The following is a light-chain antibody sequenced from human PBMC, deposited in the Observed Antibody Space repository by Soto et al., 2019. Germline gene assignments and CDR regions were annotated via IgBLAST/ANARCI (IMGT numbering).Light chain of an antibody. Sequence: EIVLTQSPGTLSLSPGERATLSCSASQSISNNYFAWYQHKPGQAPRLIIYGVSSSATGIPDRFTASASGTDFTLTINGVEPEDFAVYYCQQHGSAPYTFGQGTPLEI. CDR2: GVS. CDR3: QQHGSAPYT. V-gene: IGKV3-20*01. J-gene: IGKJ2*01. CDR1: QSISNNY.